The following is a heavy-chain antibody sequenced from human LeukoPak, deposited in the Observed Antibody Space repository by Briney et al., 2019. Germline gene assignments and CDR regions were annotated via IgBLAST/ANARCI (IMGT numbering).Heavy chain of an antibody. CDR2: ISAYNGNT. J-gene: IGHJ5*02. D-gene: IGHD6-13*01. CDR1: GYTFTSYG. V-gene: IGHV1-18*04. CDR3: ARDPPYSSRYNRFDP. Sequence: APVKVSCKASGYTFTSYGISWVRQAPGQGLEWMGWISAYNGNTNYAQKLQGRVTMTTDTSTSTAYMELRSLRSDDTAVYYCARDPPYSSRYNRFDPWGQGTLVTVSS.